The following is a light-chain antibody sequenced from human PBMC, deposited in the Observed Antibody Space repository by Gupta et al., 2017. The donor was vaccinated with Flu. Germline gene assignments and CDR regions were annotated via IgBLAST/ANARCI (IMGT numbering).Light chain of an antibody. Sequence: DIQMTQSPSSLSASIGDRVTITCRASQNINNYLNWYQQKPGKAPKLLIYGASTLQSGVPSRFSGSGSGTDFTLTISRLQPEDFATYYCQQRDSATITFGQGTRLDIK. CDR2: GAS. V-gene: IGKV1-39*01. CDR3: QQRDSATIT. J-gene: IGKJ5*01. CDR1: QNINNY.